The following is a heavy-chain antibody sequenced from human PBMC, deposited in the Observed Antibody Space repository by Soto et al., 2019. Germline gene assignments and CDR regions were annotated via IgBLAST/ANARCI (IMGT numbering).Heavy chain of an antibody. CDR1: GFTFSNAW. CDR3: TTELRRFLEWRYYFYYGMDV. V-gene: IGHV3-15*01. D-gene: IGHD3-3*01. J-gene: IGHJ6*02. Sequence: GGSLRLSCAASGFTFSNAWMSWVRQAPGKGLEWVGRIKSKTDGGTTDYAAPVKGRFTISRDDSKNTLYLQMNSVKTEDTAVYYCTTELRRFLEWRYYFYYGMDVWGQGTTVTVSS. CDR2: IKSKTDGGTT.